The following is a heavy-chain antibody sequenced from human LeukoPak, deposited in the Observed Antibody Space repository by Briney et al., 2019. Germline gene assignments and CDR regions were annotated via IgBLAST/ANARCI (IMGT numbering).Heavy chain of an antibody. Sequence: GESLKISCKGSGYSFANYWIGWVRQMPGKGLEWMGIIHPGDSETRYSPSFQGQVTISGDKSISTAYLQWSSLKASDTAVYYCARRSGGTSDYWGQGTLVTVSS. CDR1: GYSFANYW. D-gene: IGHD3-3*01. V-gene: IGHV5-51*01. CDR2: IHPGDSET. J-gene: IGHJ4*02. CDR3: ARRSGGTSDY.